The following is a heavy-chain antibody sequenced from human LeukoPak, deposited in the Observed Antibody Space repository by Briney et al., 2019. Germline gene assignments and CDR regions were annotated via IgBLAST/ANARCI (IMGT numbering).Heavy chain of an antibody. CDR3: AHGAMYQLDY. D-gene: IGHD2-2*01. Sequence: GGSLRLSCAASGFTFSGYEMNWVRQAPGKGLEWVSGIIGGAGSTYYADSVKGRFTISGDNSKNTLFLQMNSLRAEDTAVYYCAHGAMYQLDYWGQGTLVTVSS. CDR1: GFTFSGYE. V-gene: IGHV3-23*01. CDR2: IIGGAGST. J-gene: IGHJ4*02.